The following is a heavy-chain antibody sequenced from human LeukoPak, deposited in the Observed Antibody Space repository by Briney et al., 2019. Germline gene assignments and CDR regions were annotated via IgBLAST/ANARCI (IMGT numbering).Heavy chain of an antibody. Sequence: GGSLRLSCAASGFTFSSYGMHWVRQAPGKGLEWVAVISYDGSNKYYADSVKGRFTISRDNSKNTLYLQMNSLRAEDTAVYYCAKDPFGYFDWLLPDYWGQGTLVTVSS. CDR1: GFTFSSYG. CDR2: ISYDGSNK. D-gene: IGHD3-9*01. V-gene: IGHV3-30*18. CDR3: AKDPFGYFDWLLPDY. J-gene: IGHJ4*02.